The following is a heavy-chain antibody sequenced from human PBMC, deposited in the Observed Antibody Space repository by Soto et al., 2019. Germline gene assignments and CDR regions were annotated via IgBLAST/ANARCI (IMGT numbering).Heavy chain of an antibody. D-gene: IGHD3-16*01. CDR1: GFTFISYA. J-gene: IGHJ4*02. CDR2: ISAGGYST. CDR3: AKGMITFGGVSGQPFDY. V-gene: IGHV3-23*01. Sequence: EVQLLESGGGLVQPGGSLRLSCAASGFTFISYAMSWVRQAPGKGLEWVSAISAGGYSTYYADSVKGRFTISRDNSKNTLYLQMHSLRAEDTAVYYWAKGMITFGGVSGQPFDYWGQGTLVTVSS.